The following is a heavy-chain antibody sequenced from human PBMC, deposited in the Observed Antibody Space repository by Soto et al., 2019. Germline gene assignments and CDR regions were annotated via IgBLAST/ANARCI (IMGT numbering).Heavy chain of an antibody. CDR2: IWYDGSNK. Sequence: QVQLVESGGGVVQPGRSLRLSCAASGFTFSSYGMHWVRQAPGKGLEWVAVIWYDGSNKYYADSVKGRFTISRDNSKNTLYLQMNSLRAEDTAVYYCARAYYDSWSGTPGYWGQGTLVTVSS. V-gene: IGHV3-33*01. CDR3: ARAYYDSWSGTPGY. D-gene: IGHD3-3*01. CDR1: GFTFSSYG. J-gene: IGHJ4*02.